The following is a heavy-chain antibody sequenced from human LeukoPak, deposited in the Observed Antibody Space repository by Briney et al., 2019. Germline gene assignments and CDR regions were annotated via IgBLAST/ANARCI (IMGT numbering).Heavy chain of an antibody. V-gene: IGHV3-23*01. J-gene: IGHJ4*02. CDR1: GFTFSSYA. Sequence: GGSLRLSCAASGFTFSSYAMSWVRQAPGKGLEWVSAISGSGGSTYYADSVKGRFTISRDNSKNTLYLQMDSLRAEDTAVYYCAKVSGSGGTKYQPFDYWGQGTLVTVSS. CDR2: ISGSGGST. D-gene: IGHD2-15*01. CDR3: AKVSGSGGTKYQPFDY.